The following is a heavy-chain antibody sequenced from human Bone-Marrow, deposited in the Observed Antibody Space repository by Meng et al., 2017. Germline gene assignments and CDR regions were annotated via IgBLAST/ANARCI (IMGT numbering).Heavy chain of an antibody. V-gene: IGHV3-74*01. CDR1: GFNFREYW. Sequence: GESLKISCAASGFNFREYWIHWVRQALGKGLEWVSRINPDGSSTSHADSVRGRFTVSRDNARNTLDLQMNSLRVEDTAVYFCTRATAVSFDIWGQGTMVTVSS. J-gene: IGHJ3*02. D-gene: IGHD1-14*01. CDR3: TRATAVSFDI. CDR2: INPDGSST.